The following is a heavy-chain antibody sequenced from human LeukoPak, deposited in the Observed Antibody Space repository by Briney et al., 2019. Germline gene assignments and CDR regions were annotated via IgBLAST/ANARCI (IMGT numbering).Heavy chain of an antibody. CDR1: GYTFTSYY. CDR3: ARSNYGGQGAGDNWFDP. J-gene: IGHJ5*02. CDR2: INPTGGST. Sequence: ASVKVSCKASGYTFTSYYMRWVRQAPGQGLEWMGLINPTGGSTGYAQKFQGRVTMTRDMSTSTDYMELSSLRSEDTAVYYCARSNYGGQGAGDNWFDPWGQGTLVTVSS. V-gene: IGHV1-46*01. D-gene: IGHD4-23*01.